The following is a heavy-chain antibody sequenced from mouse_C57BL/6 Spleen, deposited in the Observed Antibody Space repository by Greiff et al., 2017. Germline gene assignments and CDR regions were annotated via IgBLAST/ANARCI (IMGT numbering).Heavy chain of an antibody. CDR2: INPNNGGT. V-gene: IGHV1-22*01. Sequence: EVQVVESGPELVKPGASVKMSCKASGYTFTDYNMHWVKQSHGKSLEWIGYINPNNGGTSYNQKFKGKATLTVNKSSSTAYMELRSLTSEDSAVYYCASDLGDDWFAYWGQGTLVTVSA. J-gene: IGHJ3*01. CDR3: ASDLGDDWFAY. CDR1: GYTFTDYN. D-gene: IGHD3-3*01.